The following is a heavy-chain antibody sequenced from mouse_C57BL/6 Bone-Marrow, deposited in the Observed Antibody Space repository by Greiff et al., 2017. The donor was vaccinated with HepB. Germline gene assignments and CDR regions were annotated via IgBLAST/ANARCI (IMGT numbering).Heavy chain of an antibody. V-gene: IGHV1-81*01. CDR2: IYPRSGNT. CDR1: GYTFTSYG. J-gene: IGHJ1*03. Sequence: VQLQESGAELARPGASVKLSCKASGYTFTSYGISWVKQRTGQGLEWIGEIYPRSGNTYYNEKFKGKATLTADKSSSTAYMELRSLTSEDSAVYFCARWGYYGSSPCWYFDVWGTGTTVTVSS. CDR3: ARWGYYGSSPCWYFDV. D-gene: IGHD1-1*01.